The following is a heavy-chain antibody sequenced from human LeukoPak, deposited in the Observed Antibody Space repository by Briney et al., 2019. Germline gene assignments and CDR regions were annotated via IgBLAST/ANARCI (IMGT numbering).Heavy chain of an antibody. CDR1: GYTFTSYA. J-gene: IGHJ4*02. CDR2: INTNTGNP. CDR3: ARESDTAMAEDFDY. Sequence: ASMKVSCKASGYTFTSYAMNWVRQAPGQGLEWMGWINTNTGNPTYAQGFTGRFVFSLDTSVSTAYLQISSLKAEDTAVYYCARESDTAMAEDFDYWGQGTLVTVSS. V-gene: IGHV7-4-1*02. D-gene: IGHD5-18*01.